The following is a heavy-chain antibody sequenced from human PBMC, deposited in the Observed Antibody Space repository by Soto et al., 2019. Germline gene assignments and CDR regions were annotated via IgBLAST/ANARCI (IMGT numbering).Heavy chain of an antibody. CDR1: GGTFSSYA. V-gene: IGHV1-69*01. CDR2: IIPIFGTA. J-gene: IGHJ6*02. CDR3: ARDPFASYSGYGNYSMDV. Sequence: QVQLVQSGAEVKKPGSSVKVSCKASGGTFSSYAISWVRQAPGQGLEWMGGIIPIFGTANYAQKFQGRVPITADESTSTAYMELSSLRSEDTAVYYCARDPFASYSGYGNYSMDVWGQGTTVTVSS. D-gene: IGHD5-12*01.